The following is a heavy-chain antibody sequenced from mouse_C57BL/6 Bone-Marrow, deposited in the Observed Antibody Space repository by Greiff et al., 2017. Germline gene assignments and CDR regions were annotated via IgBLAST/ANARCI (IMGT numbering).Heavy chain of an antibody. Sequence: QVQLQQSGAELARPGASVKLSCKASGYTFTSYGISWVKQRTGQGLEWIGEIYPRSGNTYYNEKFKGKATLTADKSSSTAYMERRSLTSEDSAVYFCARSPYYYYGSSTDYWGQGTTLTVSS. CDR3: ARSPYYYYGSSTDY. J-gene: IGHJ2*01. D-gene: IGHD1-1*01. CDR1: GYTFTSYG. CDR2: IYPRSGNT. V-gene: IGHV1-81*01.